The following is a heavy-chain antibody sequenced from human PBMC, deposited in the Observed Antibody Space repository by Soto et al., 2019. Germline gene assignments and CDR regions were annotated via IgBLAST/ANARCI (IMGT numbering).Heavy chain of an antibody. J-gene: IGHJ5*02. Sequence: ASVKVSCKVSGSTLIELSIHWVRQAPGKGLEWMGGFDPEDVKTIYAQKFQGRVTMTEDTSTDTAYMELSSLRSEDTAVYYCATAGSVTMVRGVILRYNWFDPWGQGTLVTVSS. D-gene: IGHD3-10*01. CDR2: FDPEDVKT. V-gene: IGHV1-24*01. CDR1: GSTLIELS. CDR3: ATAGSVTMVRGVILRYNWFDP.